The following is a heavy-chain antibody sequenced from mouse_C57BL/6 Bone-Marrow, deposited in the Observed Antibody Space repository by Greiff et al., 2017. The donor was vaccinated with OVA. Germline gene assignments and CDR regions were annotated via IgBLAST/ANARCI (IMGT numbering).Heavy chain of an antibody. V-gene: IGHV1-66*01. Sequence: QVQLQQSGPELVKPGASVKISCKASGYSFTSYYIHWVKQRPGQGLEWIGWIYPGSGNTKYNEKFKGKATLTADTSSSTAYMQLSSLTSEDSAVYYCAPYYGSSPFAYWGQGTLVTVSA. D-gene: IGHD1-1*01. CDR3: APYYGSSPFAY. CDR1: GYSFTSYY. J-gene: IGHJ3*01. CDR2: IYPGSGNT.